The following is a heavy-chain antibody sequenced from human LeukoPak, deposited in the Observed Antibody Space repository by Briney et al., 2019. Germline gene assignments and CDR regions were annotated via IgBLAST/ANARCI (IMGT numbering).Heavy chain of an antibody. CDR3: ARVDATLGDGMYV. D-gene: IGHD5-12*01. Sequence: GGSLRLSCAASGFTFSSYAMNWVRQAPGKGLEWVSSISGSGSTIYYADSVKSRFTISRDNTKNSLYLQMNSLRAEDTAVYYCARVDATLGDGMYVWGKVATVTASS. CDR1: GFTFSSYA. V-gene: IGHV3-48*03. J-gene: IGHJ6*04. CDR2: ISGSGSTI.